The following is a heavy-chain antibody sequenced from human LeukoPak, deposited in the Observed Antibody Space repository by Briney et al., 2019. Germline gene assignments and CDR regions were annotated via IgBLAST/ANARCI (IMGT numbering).Heavy chain of an antibody. D-gene: IGHD4-17*01. J-gene: IGHJ4*02. Sequence: PGGSLRLSCAASVFTFSTYGFHWVRQARGKGLEWVAFIPSDGSDNYYANSVKGRFTISRDNSKNTLYLQMNSLRSEDTAVYYCAKGLGDYDDFRLGYWGQGTLVTVSS. CDR3: AKGLGDYDDFRLGY. CDR2: IPSDGSDN. V-gene: IGHV3-30*02. CDR1: VFTFSTYG.